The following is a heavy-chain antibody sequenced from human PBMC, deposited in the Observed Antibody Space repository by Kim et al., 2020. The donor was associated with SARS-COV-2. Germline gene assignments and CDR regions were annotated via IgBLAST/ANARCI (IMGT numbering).Heavy chain of an antibody. CDR1: GGSISSYY. Sequence: SETLSLTCTVSGGSISSYYWSWIRQPPGKGLEWIGYIYYSGSTNYNPSLKSRVTISVDTSKNQFSLKLSSVTAADTAVYYCARLPSDILTGYSRRDDGM. J-gene: IGHJ6*01. D-gene: IGHD3-9*01. CDR3: ARLPSDILTGYSRRDDGM. CDR2: IYYSGST. V-gene: IGHV4-59*08.